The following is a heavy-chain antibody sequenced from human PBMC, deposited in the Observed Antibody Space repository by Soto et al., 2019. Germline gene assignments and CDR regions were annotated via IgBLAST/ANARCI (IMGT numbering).Heavy chain of an antibody. V-gene: IGHV1-69*06. CDR3: ARDRTDSGYYTNWLDP. J-gene: IGHJ5*02. CDR2: IIPIFGTT. D-gene: IGHD3-22*01. CDR1: GGTFGSDA. Sequence: SVKVSCKASGGTFGSDAITWVRQAPGQGLEWVGRIIPIFGTTNYAQNLQGRVTISADKSTLTSYMELHSLTSDDTALYYCARDRTDSGYYTNWLDPWGQGTQVTVSS.